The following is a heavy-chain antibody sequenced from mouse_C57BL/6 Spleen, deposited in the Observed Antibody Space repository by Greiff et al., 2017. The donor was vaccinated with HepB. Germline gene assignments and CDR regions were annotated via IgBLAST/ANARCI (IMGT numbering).Heavy chain of an antibody. CDR3: ARKDGYYVGAMDY. CDR2: IYPGDGDT. J-gene: IGHJ4*01. V-gene: IGHV1-82*01. Sequence: VQLQQSGPELVKPGASVKISCKASGYAFSSSWMNWVKQRPGKGLEWIGRIYPGDGDTNYNGKFKGKATLTADKSSSTAYMQLSSLTSEDSAVYFCARKDGYYVGAMDYWGQGTSVTVSS. D-gene: IGHD2-3*01. CDR1: GYAFSSSW.